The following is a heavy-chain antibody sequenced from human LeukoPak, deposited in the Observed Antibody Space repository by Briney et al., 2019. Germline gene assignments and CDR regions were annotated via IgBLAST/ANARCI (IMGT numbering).Heavy chain of an antibody. V-gene: IGHV1-69*05. J-gene: IGHJ6*03. CDR2: IIPIFGTA. CDR3: ARSPPHEYYYYYMDV. Sequence: SVKVSCKASGGTFSSYAISWVRQAPGQWLEWMGGIIPIFGTANYAQKFQGRVTITTDESTSTAYIELSSLRSEDTAVYYCARSPPHEYYYYYMDVWGKGTTVTVSS. CDR1: GGTFSSYA.